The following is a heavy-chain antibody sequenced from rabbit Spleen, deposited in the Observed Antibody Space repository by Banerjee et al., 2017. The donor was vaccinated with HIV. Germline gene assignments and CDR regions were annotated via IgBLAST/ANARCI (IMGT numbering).Heavy chain of an antibody. J-gene: IGHJ6*01. D-gene: IGHD4-1*01. CDR3: ARDLTDVIGWNVGW. V-gene: IGHV1S40*01. Sequence: QSLEESGGDLVKPGAALTLTCTASGFSFSYNDYMCWVRQPPGKGPEWIACIGAAITYTTYYASWAKGRFTISKTSSTTVTLQMTSLTAADTATYFCARDLTDVIGWNVGWWGPGTLVT. CDR1: GFSFSYNDY. CDR2: IGAAITYTT.